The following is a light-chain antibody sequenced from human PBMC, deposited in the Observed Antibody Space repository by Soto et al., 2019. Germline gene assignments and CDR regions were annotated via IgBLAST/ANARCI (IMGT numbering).Light chain of an antibody. CDR3: VHEEYLLRR. Sequence: RVTITCRASQAIGTDLGWYHQKPGKAPNLLIYAASSLQTGVPSRFRGSGSGTDFTLTICSLQPEDFTTDCCVHEEYLLRRFGHGTKV. CDR1: QAIGTD. J-gene: IGKJ1*01. CDR2: AAS. V-gene: IGKV1-6*01.